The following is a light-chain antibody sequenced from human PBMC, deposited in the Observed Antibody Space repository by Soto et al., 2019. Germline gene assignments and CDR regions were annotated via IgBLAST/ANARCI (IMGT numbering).Light chain of an antibody. CDR1: QSVSSSY. CDR2: DVS. Sequence: EIVLTQSPGTLSLSPGERATLSCRSSQSVSSSYLAWYQQKPDQAPMLLIYDVSSRAAGLPDRFSGSGSGKDFTLTISRLEPDDFAVYYYQQYGTSPTFGQGTKVEIK. V-gene: IGKV3-20*01. CDR3: QQYGTSPT. J-gene: IGKJ1*01.